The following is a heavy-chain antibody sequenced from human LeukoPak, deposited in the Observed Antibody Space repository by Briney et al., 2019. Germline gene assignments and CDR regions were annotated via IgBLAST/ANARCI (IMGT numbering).Heavy chain of an antibody. CDR2: IWSDGSNK. CDR3: GRDKSGYFDY. Sequence: PAGSLRLSCAASGFSFSNYDMHWVRQAPGKGLEWVAVIWSDGSNKYYADSVKGRFTISRDNSENTLYLQMNSLRAEDTAVYFCGRDKSGYFDYWGQGTLVTVSS. J-gene: IGHJ4*02. CDR1: GFSFSNYD. V-gene: IGHV3-33*01.